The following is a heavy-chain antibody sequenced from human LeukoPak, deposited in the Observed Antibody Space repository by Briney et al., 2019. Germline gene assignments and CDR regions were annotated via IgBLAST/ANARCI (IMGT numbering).Heavy chain of an antibody. CDR1: GGTFSSYA. Sequence: GASVKVSCKASGGTFSSYAICWVRQAPGQGLEWMGGIIPIFGTANYAQKFQGRVTITADESTSTAYMELSSLRSEDTAVYYCARGARYCSSTSCYIWFDPWGQGTLVTVSS. V-gene: IGHV1-69*13. CDR3: ARGARYCSSTSCYIWFDP. CDR2: IIPIFGTA. J-gene: IGHJ5*02. D-gene: IGHD2-2*02.